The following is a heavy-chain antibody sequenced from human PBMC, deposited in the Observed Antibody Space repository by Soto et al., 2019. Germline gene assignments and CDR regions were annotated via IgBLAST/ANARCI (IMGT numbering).Heavy chain of an antibody. D-gene: IGHD2-2*01. J-gene: IGHJ4*02. Sequence: QLQLQESGPGLVKPSETLSLTCTVSGGSISSSSYYWGWIRQPPGKGLEWIGSIYYSGSTYYNPSLKSRITISGETSKNQFSLKLSSVTAADTAVYYGARVVVVPAGLFDYWGQGTLVTVSS. V-gene: IGHV4-39*01. CDR1: GGSISSSSYY. CDR2: IYYSGST. CDR3: ARVVVVPAGLFDY.